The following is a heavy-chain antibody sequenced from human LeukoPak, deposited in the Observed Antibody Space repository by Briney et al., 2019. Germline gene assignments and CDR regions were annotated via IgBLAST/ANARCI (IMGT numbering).Heavy chain of an antibody. CDR2: IYYSGST. Sequence: SETLSLTWTVSGGSISSYYWSWIRQPPGKGLEWIGYIYYSGSTNYNPSLKSRVTISVDTSKNQFSLKLSSVTAADTAVYYCARTTDYGDYCDAFDIWGQGTMVTVSS. D-gene: IGHD4-17*01. CDR3: ARTTDYGDYCDAFDI. V-gene: IGHV4-59*01. J-gene: IGHJ3*02. CDR1: GGSISSYY.